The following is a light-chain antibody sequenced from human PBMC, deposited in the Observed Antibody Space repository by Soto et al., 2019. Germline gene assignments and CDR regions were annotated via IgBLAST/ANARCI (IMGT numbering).Light chain of an antibody. CDR1: SSNIGNNY. CDR3: AAWDDSLNGLVV. V-gene: IGLV1-51*01. J-gene: IGLJ2*01. CDR2: DNN. Sequence: QSVLTQPPSVSAAPGQKVTISCSGSSSNIGNNYVSWYQQLPGTAPKLLIYDNNKRPSGIPDRFSGSKSGTSATLGITGLQTGDEADYYCAAWDDSLNGLVVFGGGTKVTVL.